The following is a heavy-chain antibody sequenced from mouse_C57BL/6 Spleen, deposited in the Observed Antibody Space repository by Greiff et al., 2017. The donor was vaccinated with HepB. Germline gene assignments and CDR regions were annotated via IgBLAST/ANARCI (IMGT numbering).Heavy chain of an antibody. CDR3: ARSGSYSFDY. V-gene: IGHV1-52*01. Sequence: QVQLQQPGAELVRPGSSVKLSCKASGYTFTSYWMHWVKQRPIQGLEWIGNIDPSDSETHYNQKFKDKATLTVDKASSTAYMQLSSLTSEDSAVYYCARSGSYSFDYWGQGTTLTVSS. D-gene: IGHD1-1*02. J-gene: IGHJ2*01. CDR1: GYTFTSYW. CDR2: IDPSDSET.